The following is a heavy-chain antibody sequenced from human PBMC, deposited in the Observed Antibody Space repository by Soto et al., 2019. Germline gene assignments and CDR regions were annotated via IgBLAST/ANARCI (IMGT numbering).Heavy chain of an antibody. V-gene: IGHV3-30*18. CDR3: AKAGGSYDFDY. D-gene: IGHD1-26*01. Sequence: PGGSLRLSCAASGFTFSSYGMHWVRQAPGKGLEWVAVISYDGSNKYYADSVKGRFTISRDNSKNTLYLQMNSLRAEDTAVYYCAKAGGSYDFDYWGQGTLVTVSS. CDR2: ISYDGSNK. CDR1: GFTFSSYG. J-gene: IGHJ4*02.